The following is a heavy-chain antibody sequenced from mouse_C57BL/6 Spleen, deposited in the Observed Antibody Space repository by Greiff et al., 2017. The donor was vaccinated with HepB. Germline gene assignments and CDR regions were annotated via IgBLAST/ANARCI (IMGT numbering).Heavy chain of an antibody. V-gene: IGHV1-54*01. J-gene: IGHJ2*01. CDR1: GYAFTNYL. Sequence: QVQLQQSGAELVRPGTSVKVSCKASGYAFTNYLIEWVKQRPGQGLEWIGVINPGSGGTNYNEKFKGKATLTADKSSSTAYMQLSSLTSEDSAVYFCARSMVTTRDFDYWGQGTTLTVSS. D-gene: IGHD2-2*01. CDR2: INPGSGGT. CDR3: ARSMVTTRDFDY.